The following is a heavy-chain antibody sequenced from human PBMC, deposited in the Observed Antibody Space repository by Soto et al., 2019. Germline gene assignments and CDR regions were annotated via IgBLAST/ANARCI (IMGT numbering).Heavy chain of an antibody. CDR3: ARNPYGDYYFDY. CDR1: RFSFSSFA. V-gene: IGHV3-30-3*01. J-gene: IGHJ4*02. Sequence: GGSLRLSCAASRFSFSSFAMHWVRQAPGKGLEWVAIISYDGSSKYYADSVKGRFTISRDNSKNTLYLQMDSLRDDDTAVYFCARNPYGDYYFDYWGQGILVTVSS. D-gene: IGHD4-17*01. CDR2: ISYDGSSK.